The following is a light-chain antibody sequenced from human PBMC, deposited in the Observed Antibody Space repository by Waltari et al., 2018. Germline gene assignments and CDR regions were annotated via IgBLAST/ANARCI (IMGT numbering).Light chain of an antibody. V-gene: IGKV3-20*01. CDR2: LTS. CDR3: HQYETLPST. Sequence: EIVLTQSPGTLSLSRGERAPLSCRASQSVSSSYLAGYQNRPGQAPRLLLYLTSIRATGIPDRFSGSGSVTDFTLTISRLEPEDFAVYYCHQYETLPSTFGQGTKLEIK. CDR1: QSVSSSY. J-gene: IGKJ2*01.